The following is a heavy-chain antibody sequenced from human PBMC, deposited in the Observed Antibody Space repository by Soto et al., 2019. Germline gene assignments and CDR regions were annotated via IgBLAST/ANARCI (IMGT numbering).Heavy chain of an antibody. CDR3: ASTDRSGGSCYYYYGMYV. CDR2: IYHSGST. D-gene: IGHD2-15*01. CDR1: GGSISSRNW. J-gene: IGHJ6*02. Sequence: SETLSLTCAVSGGSISSRNWWRRVRQPPGKGLEWIGEIYHSGSTNYNPSLKSRVTISVDKSKNQFSLKLSSVTAADTAVYYCASTDRSGGSCYYYYGMYVWCQGTTVTVSS. V-gene: IGHV4-4*02.